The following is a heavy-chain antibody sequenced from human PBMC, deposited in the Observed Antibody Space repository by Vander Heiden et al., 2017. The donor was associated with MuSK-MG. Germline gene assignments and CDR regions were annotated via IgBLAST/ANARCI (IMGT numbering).Heavy chain of an antibody. CDR2: IIPIFGTA. D-gene: IGHD3-9*01. CDR3: ARAPGYFEED. Sequence: QLQLVQSGAEVKKPGSSVQVSCNASGGIFSIYSINWVRQAPGQGLEWMGGIIPIFGTANYAQKFQGRVTITADKSTSTAYMDFSSLRSEDTAVYYCARAPGYFEEDWGQGTLVTVSS. J-gene: IGHJ4*02. V-gene: IGHV1-69*06. CDR1: GGIFSIYS.